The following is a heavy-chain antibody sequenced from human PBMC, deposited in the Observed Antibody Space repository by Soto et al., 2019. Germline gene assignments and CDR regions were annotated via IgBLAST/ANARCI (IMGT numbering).Heavy chain of an antibody. J-gene: IGHJ3*01. CDR2: LKQDGSDE. D-gene: IGHD6-19*01. Sequence: EVQLVESGEGLVQPGGSLRLSCAASGFTFSNYWMAWVRQAPGKGLEWVANLKQDGSDEYYVDSVKGRFTISRDNAKNSLYLQMNSLRAEDTAVYYCARPLGWRDAYDVWGQGTRVTVSS. CDR1: GFTFSNYW. CDR3: ARPLGWRDAYDV. V-gene: IGHV3-7*01.